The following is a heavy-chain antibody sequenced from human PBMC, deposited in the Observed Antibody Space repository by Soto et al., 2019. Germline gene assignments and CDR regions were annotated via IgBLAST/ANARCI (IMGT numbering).Heavy chain of an antibody. V-gene: IGHV3-74*01. D-gene: IGHD6-19*01. CDR3: AVAVAGPTAIGY. CDR1: GFTFSSYW. J-gene: IGHJ4*02. CDR2: INSDGSST. Sequence: PGGSLRLSCAASGFTFSSYWVHWVRQAPGKGLVWVSRINSDGSSTSYADSVKGRFTISRDNAKNTLYLQMNSLRAEDTAVYYCAVAVAGPTAIGYWGQGTLVTVSS.